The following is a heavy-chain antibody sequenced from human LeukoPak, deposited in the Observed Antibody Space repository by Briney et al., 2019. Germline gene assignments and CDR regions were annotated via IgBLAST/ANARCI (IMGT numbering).Heavy chain of an antibody. CDR3: AKQSLYDSSGHFHY. CDR1: GFTFSTYS. V-gene: IGHV3-21*04. J-gene: IGHJ4*02. D-gene: IGHD3-22*01. Sequence: GGSLRLSCAASGFTFSTYSMNWVRQAPGKGLEWVSSISSSSTYTYYADSVKGRFTISRDNSKNTLFLRMNSLRAEDTAVYFCAKQSLYDSSGHFHYWGQGTLVTVSS. CDR2: ISSSSTYT.